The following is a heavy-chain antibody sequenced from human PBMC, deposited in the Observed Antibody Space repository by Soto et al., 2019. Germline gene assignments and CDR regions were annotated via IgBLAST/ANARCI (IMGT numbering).Heavy chain of an antibody. Sequence: PGGSLRLSCSASGFTFSSYAMHWVRQAPGKGLEYVSAISSNGGSTYYADSVKGRFTISRDNSKNTLYLQMSSLRAEDTAVYYCVKPGGYCSSTSCYFYYYYGMDVWGQGTTVTVSS. CDR3: VKPGGYCSSTSCYFYYYYGMDV. V-gene: IGHV3-64D*06. D-gene: IGHD2-2*03. CDR1: GFTFSSYA. CDR2: ISSNGGST. J-gene: IGHJ6*02.